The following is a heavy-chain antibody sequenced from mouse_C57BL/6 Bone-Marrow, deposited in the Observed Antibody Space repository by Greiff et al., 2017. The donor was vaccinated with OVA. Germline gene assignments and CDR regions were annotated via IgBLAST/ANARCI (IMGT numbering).Heavy chain of an antibody. V-gene: IGHV14-4*01. CDR1: GFNIKDDY. J-gene: IGHJ3*01. CDR2: IDPENGDT. D-gene: IGHD2-10*02. CDR3: TTPSNRAY. Sequence: EVQLQQSGAELVRPGASVKLSCTASGFNIKDDYMHWVKQRPEQGLEWIGWIDPENGDTEYASKFQGKATITADTSSNTAYLQLSSLTSEDTAVYYCTTPSNRAYWGQGTLVTVSA.